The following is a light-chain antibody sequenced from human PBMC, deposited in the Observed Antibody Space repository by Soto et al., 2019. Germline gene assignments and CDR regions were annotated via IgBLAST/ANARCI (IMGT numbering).Light chain of an antibody. V-gene: IGLV2-14*01. CDR3: SSFRSGTTL. CDR1: SSDIGGYNF. J-gene: IGLJ1*01. Sequence: QSALTQPASVSGSPGQSITISCTGTSSDIGGYNFVSWYHQHPGKAPKLMIYEVSNRPSGASDRFSGSKSGNTASLTISGLQAEDEADYYCSSFRSGTTLFGTGTKV. CDR2: EVS.